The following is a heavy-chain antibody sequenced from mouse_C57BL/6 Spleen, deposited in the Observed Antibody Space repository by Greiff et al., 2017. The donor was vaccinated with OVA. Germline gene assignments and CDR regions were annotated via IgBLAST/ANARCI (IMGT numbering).Heavy chain of an antibody. CDR2: IYPSDSET. CDR1: GYTFTSYW. CDR3: ARSSRIGYGAY. V-gene: IGHV1-61*01. J-gene: IGHJ3*01. Sequence: QVQLQQPGAELVRPGSSVKLSCKASGYTFTSYWMDWVKQRPGQGLEWIGNIYPSDSETHYNQQFKDKATLTVDKSSSTAYMQLSSLTSEDAAVYYCARSSRIGYGAYWGQGTLVTVSA. D-gene: IGHD1-1*01.